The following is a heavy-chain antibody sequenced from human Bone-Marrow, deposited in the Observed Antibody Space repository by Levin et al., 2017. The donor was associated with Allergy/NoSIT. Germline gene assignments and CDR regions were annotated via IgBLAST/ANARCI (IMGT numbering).Heavy chain of an antibody. D-gene: IGHD3-3*01. V-gene: IGHV3-23*01. J-gene: IGHJ5*02. CDR1: GFTFSHYA. CDR3: AKDQGRFLEWVTILDWFDA. Sequence: GGSLRLSCAVSGFTFSHYAMGWVRQAPGKGLEWVASLSSSGGATFYADSVKGRFTISRDNSKDALYLQMNSLRPEDTALYYCAKDQGRFLEWVTILDWFDAWGQGTLVTVSS. CDR2: LSSSGGAT.